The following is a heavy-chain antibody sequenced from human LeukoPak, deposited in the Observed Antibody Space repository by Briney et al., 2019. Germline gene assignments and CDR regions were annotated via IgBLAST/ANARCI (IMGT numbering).Heavy chain of an antibody. J-gene: IGHJ3*02. CDR2: IYYSGST. V-gene: IGHV4-59*08. Sequence: SETLSLTCTVSGGSISSYYWSWIRQPPGKGLEWIGYIYYSGSTNYNPSLKSRVTISVDTSKNQFSLKLSSVTAADTAVYYCAGYSSSSVAFDIWGQGTMVTVSS. D-gene: IGHD6-6*01. CDR3: AGYSSSSVAFDI. CDR1: GGSISSYY.